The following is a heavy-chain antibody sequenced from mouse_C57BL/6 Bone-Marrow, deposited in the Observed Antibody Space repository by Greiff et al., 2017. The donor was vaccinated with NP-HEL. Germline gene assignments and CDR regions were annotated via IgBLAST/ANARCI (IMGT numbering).Heavy chain of an antibody. J-gene: IGHJ3*01. V-gene: IGHV14-4*01. Sequence: VQLQQSGAELVRPGASVKLSCTASGFNIKDVYMHWVKQRPEQGLEWIGWIDPENGDTEYASKFQGKATITADTSSNTAYLQLSSLTSEDTAVYYCTTPDSSGLFAYWGQGTLVTVSA. CDR3: TTPDSSGLFAY. CDR2: IDPENGDT. D-gene: IGHD3-2*02. CDR1: GFNIKDVY.